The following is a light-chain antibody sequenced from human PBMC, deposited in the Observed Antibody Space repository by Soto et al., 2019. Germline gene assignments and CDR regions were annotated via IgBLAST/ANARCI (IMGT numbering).Light chain of an antibody. Sequence: QSALTQPPSASGSPGQSVTISCTGTFNDVGGYNYVSWYQQHPGKAPKVIIYEVYKRPSGVTDRFSGSKSGKTASLTVSGLQADDEADYYCSSYVGNNNLVFGGGTKVTVL. CDR1: FNDVGGYNY. CDR2: EVY. CDR3: SSYVGNNNLV. J-gene: IGLJ3*02. V-gene: IGLV2-8*01.